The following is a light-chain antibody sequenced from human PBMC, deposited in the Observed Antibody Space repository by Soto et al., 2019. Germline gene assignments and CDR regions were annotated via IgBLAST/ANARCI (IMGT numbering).Light chain of an antibody. CDR1: QSISHW. CDR3: QQYTSFSWT. J-gene: IGKJ1*01. CDR2: KSS. Sequence: DIQMTQSPSPLSASVGDRVIITCRASQSISHWLAWYQQKPGKAPKLMIYKSSTLQSGVPSRFSGSRSGTEFTLTISSLQTDDFATYYCQQYTSFSWTFGQGTKVDIK. V-gene: IGKV1-5*03.